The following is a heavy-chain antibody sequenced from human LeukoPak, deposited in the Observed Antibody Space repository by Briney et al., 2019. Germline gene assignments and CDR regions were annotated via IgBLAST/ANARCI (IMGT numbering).Heavy chain of an antibody. CDR3: AKGMDLQYHQRLYYMDV. D-gene: IGHD4-11*01. J-gene: IGHJ6*03. V-gene: IGHV3-23*01. CDR1: GFTFSSYA. CDR2: ISGSGGST. Sequence: SGGSLRLSCAASGFTFSSYAMSWVRQAPGKGLEWVSAISGSGGSTYYADSVRGRFTISRDNSKNTLYLQMNSLRAEDTAVYYCAKGMDLQYHQRLYYMDVWGKGTTVTVSS.